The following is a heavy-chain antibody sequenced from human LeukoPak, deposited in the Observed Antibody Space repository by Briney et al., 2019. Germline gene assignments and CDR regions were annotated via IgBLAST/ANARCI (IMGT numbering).Heavy chain of an antibody. Sequence: PSETLSLTCTVSGDSVSDTIYYWGWIRQPPGQGLQWIGNIYYTGSTYYNPSLRSRVTMSVDTSKNQFSLKMSSVTAADTAVYYCARLSKGRFFDYVFDFWGQGTLLTVSS. CDR2: IYYTGST. V-gene: IGHV4-39*01. CDR1: GDSVSDTIYY. D-gene: IGHD3-9*01. J-gene: IGHJ4*02. CDR3: ARLSKGRFFDYVFDF.